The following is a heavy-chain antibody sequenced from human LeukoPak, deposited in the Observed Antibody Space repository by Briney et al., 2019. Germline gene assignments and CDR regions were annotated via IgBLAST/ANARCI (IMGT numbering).Heavy chain of an antibody. V-gene: IGHV4-39*07. D-gene: IGHD3-16*01. J-gene: IGHJ6*03. CDR2: IYYSGST. Sequence: SETLSLTCTVSGGSISSSSYYWGWIRQPPGKGLEWIGSIYYSGSTYYNPSLKSRVTVSVDTSKNQFSLKLSSVTAADTAGYYCARDSRVTVGGTHCMDVWGKGTPVTVSS. CDR3: ARDSRVTVGGTHCMDV. CDR1: GGSISSSSYY.